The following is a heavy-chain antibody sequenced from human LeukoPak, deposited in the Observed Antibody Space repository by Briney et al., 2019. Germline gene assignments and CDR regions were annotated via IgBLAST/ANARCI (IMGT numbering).Heavy chain of an antibody. CDR1: GGSISSGGYY. CDR3: ARDYAMVRGVGYYYYMDV. J-gene: IGHJ6*03. D-gene: IGHD3-10*01. Sequence: SETLSLTCTVSGGSISSGGYYWSWIRQHPGKGLEWIGCIYYSGSTYYNPSLKSRVTISVDTSKNQFSLKLSSVTAADTAVYYCARDYAMVRGVGYYYYMDVWGKGTTVTVSS. V-gene: IGHV4-31*03. CDR2: IYYSGST.